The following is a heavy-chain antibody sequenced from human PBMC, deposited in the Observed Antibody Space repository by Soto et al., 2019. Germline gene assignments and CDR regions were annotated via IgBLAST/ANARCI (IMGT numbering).Heavy chain of an antibody. CDR3: VRGPNSLDY. D-gene: IGHD1-1*01. V-gene: IGHV3-74*01. CDR1: GFTCSNYW. Sequence: GGSLRLSCAASGFTCSNYWMQWVRQAPGKGLVWVSRINGGGTTTSYADSVKGRFTISRDNAENTLYLQMTNLRVEDTAVYYCVRGPNSLDYWAQGTLVTVSP. CDR2: INGGGTTT. J-gene: IGHJ4*02.